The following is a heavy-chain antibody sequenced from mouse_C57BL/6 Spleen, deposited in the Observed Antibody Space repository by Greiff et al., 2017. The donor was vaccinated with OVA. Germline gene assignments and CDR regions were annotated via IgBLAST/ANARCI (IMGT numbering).Heavy chain of an antibody. CDR3: ARVYGDY. V-gene: IGHV5-4*01. D-gene: IGHD1-1*01. CDR2: ISDGGSYT. CDR1: GFTFSSYA. Sequence: EVQRVESGGGLVKPGGSLKLSCAASGFTFSSYAMSWVRQTPEKRLEWVATISDGGSYTYYPDNVKGRFTISRDNAKNNLYLQMSHLKSEDTAMYYCARVYGDYWGQGTLVTVSA. J-gene: IGHJ3*01.